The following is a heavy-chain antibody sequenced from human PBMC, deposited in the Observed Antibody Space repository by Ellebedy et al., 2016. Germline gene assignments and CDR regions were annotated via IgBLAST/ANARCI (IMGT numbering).Heavy chain of an antibody. CDR1: GYTFTSYA. D-gene: IGHD2-8*01. CDR2: INAGNGNT. CDR3: ARVDANDDYYYGMDV. V-gene: IGHV1-3*01. Sequence: ASVKVSCKASGYTFTSYAMHWVRQAPGQRLEWMGWINAGNGNTKYSQKFQGRVTITRDTSASTAYMELSSRRSEDTAVYYCARVDANDDYYYGMDVWGQGTTVTVSS. J-gene: IGHJ6*02.